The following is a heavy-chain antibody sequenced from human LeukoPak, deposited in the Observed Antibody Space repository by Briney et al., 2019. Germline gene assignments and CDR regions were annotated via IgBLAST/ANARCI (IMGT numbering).Heavy chain of an antibody. Sequence: GGSLRLSCSAFGFTFGDYAFHWVRQAPGKGLEGLAFIRYDGSDSYYADSVKGRFTISRDNSKKTLYLQMDSLRTEDTAFYYCALIGVVIPPDTYDVWGQGTLVTVSS. J-gene: IGHJ3*01. CDR3: ALIGVVIPPDTYDV. CDR2: IRYDGSDS. D-gene: IGHD2-21*01. V-gene: IGHV3-30*02. CDR1: GFTFGDYA.